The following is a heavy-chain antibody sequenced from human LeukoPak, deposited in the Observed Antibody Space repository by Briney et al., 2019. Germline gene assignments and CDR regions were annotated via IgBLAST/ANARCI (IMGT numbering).Heavy chain of an antibody. Sequence: GASVKVSCKASGYTFTSYAMHWVRQAPGQRREWKGWINAGNGNIEYSQKFQGRVTITRATSASTAYMELSSLRSEDTAVSYCARDARDVLRFLEWLLDYWGQGTLVTVSS. V-gene: IGHV1-3*01. D-gene: IGHD3-3*01. CDR2: INAGNGNI. CDR1: GYTFTSYA. J-gene: IGHJ4*02. CDR3: ARDARDVLRFLEWLLDY.